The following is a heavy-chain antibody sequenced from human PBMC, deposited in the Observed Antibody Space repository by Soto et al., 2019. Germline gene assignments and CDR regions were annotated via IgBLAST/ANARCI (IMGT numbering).Heavy chain of an antibody. D-gene: IGHD5-12*01. CDR3: VKNRDPSRMVARRGFDY. J-gene: IGHJ4*02. Sequence: PGGSLRLSCAACVFPFADYAMHWVRQAPGKGLEWVSGISWNSGSIGYADSVKGRFTISRDNAKNSLYLQMNSLRAEDTAVYYCVKNRDPSRMVARRGFDYWGQGTLVTVSS. CDR1: VFPFADYA. V-gene: IGHV3-9*01. CDR2: ISWNSGSI.